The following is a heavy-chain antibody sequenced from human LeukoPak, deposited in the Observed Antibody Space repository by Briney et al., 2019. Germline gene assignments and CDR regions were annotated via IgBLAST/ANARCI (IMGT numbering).Heavy chain of an antibody. J-gene: IGHJ3*02. CDR2: INHSGST. V-gene: IGHV4-39*07. D-gene: IGHD2-21*01. CDR1: GGSISSSSYY. CDR3: ARGILWWGPHAFDI. Sequence: SETLSLTCTVSGGSISSSSYYWSWIRQPPGKGLEWIGEINHSGSTNYNPSLKSRVTISVDTSKNQFSLKLSSVTAADTAVYYCARGILWWGPHAFDIWGQGTMVTVSS.